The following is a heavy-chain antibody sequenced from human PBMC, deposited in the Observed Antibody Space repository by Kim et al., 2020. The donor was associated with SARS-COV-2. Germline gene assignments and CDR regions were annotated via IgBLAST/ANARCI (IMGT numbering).Heavy chain of an antibody. J-gene: IGHJ6*02. CDR1: GFTFSSYS. V-gene: IGHV3-21*01. D-gene: IGHD3-10*01. CDR2: ISSSSSYI. CDR3: AREGYGSGRLYYYGMDV. Sequence: GGSLRLSCVASGFTFSSYSMHWVRQAPGKGLEWVSSISSSSSYIYYADSVKGRFTISRDNAKNSLYLQMNSLRAEDTAVYYCAREGYGSGRLYYYGMDVWGQGTTVTVSS.